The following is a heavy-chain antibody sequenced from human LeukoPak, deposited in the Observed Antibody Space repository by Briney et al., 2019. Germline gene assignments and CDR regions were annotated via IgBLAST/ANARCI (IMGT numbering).Heavy chain of an antibody. D-gene: IGHD3-10*01. CDR1: GFTVSSNY. V-gene: IGHV3-53*01. CDR3: ARCAGQFGNWFDP. CDR2: IYSGGST. J-gene: IGHJ5*02. Sequence: GSLRLSCAASGFTVSSNYMSWVRQAPGNRLEWVSVIYSGGSTYYADSVKGRFTISRDTSKNTLYLQMNSLRTVDTAYTDCARCAGQFGNWFDPWGQGTLVTVSS.